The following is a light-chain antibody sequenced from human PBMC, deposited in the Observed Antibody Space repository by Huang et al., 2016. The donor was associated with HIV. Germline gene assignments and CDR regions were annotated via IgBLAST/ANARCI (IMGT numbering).Light chain of an antibody. CDR3: QQYNNWPPWT. CDR2: GAS. J-gene: IGKJ1*01. CDR1: QSLSSN. Sequence: EIVMTQSPATLSVSPGERATLSGRASQSLSSNLAWYQQKPGQAPRLLIYGASTRATGIPARFSGSGSGTEFTLTISSLQSEDFALYYCQQYNNWPPWTFGQGTKVEFK. V-gene: IGKV3-15*01.